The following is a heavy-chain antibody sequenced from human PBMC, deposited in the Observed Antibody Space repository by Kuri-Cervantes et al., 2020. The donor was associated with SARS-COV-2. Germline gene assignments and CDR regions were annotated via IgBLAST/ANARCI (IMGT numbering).Heavy chain of an antibody. V-gene: IGHV3-11*05. Sequence: GGFRRPSCPASGFTLVDYYMSWIRQAQGRGLEWVSYISSSSSYRNYADSVKGRFTISRDNAKNSLYLQMNSLRAEDTAVYYCARAPQWVAGDDAFDIWGQGTMVTVSS. CDR3: ARAPQWVAGDDAFDI. CDR2: ISSSSSYR. CDR1: GFTLVDYY. D-gene: IGHD6-19*01. J-gene: IGHJ3*02.